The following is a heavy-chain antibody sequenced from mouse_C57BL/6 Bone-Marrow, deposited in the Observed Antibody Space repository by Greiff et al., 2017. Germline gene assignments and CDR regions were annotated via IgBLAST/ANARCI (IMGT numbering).Heavy chain of an antibody. CDR1: GYTFTNYW. Sequence: QVQLQQSGAELVRPGTSVKMSCKASGYTFTNYWIGWAKQRPGHGLEWIGDIYPGGGYTNYNEKFKGKATLTADKSSSTAYMQLSSLTSEDSAIYYCARTCYYGYDAGFAYWGQGTLVTVSA. V-gene: IGHV1-63*01. D-gene: IGHD2-2*01. J-gene: IGHJ3*01. CDR3: ARTCYYGYDAGFAY. CDR2: IYPGGGYT.